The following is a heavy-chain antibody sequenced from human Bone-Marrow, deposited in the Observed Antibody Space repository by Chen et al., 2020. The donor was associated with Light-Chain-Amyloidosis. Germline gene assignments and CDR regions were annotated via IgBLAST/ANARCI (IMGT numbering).Heavy chain of an antibody. Sequence: QVKRVQSGAEVKKPGASVMVPGEVFGDTLTDLSVHLVRQPPGKGLGWVGGSEHGDSKTLYSQEFQRGVTMTGETSTNKAYMELSSLPTDDTAVYFCATRCGAFDIWGQGTLVTVSS. D-gene: IGHD2-21*01. CDR2: SEHGDSKT. J-gene: IGHJ3*02. V-gene: IGHV1-24*01. CDR1: GDTLTDLS. CDR3: ATRCGAFDI.